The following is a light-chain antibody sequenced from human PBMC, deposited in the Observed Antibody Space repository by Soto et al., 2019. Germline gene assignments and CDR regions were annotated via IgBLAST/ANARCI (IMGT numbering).Light chain of an antibody. V-gene: IGKV1-27*01. CDR2: AAS. CDR3: QKYNSALFT. CDR1: QGISNY. J-gene: IGKJ3*01. Sequence: DIQMTQSPSSLSASVGDRVTITCRASQGISNYLAWYQQKPGKVPKLLIYAASTLQSGVPSRFSGSGSGTDFTLTISSLQPEDVATNYCQKYNSALFTFGSWTKSGYQT.